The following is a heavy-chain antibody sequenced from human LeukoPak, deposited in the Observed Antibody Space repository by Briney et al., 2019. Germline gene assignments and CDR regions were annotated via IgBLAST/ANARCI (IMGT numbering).Heavy chain of an antibody. J-gene: IGHJ2*01. CDR2: IYPGDSDT. Sequence: GESLKISCKGSGYSFTSFWIGWVRQMPGKGLGWMGIIYPGDSDTSYSPSFQGQVTISADKSISTVYLQWSSLKASDTAMYYCARQGPGYSSSWYWFFDLWGRGTLVTVSS. V-gene: IGHV5-51*01. CDR3: ARQGPGYSSSWYWFFDL. CDR1: GYSFTSFW. D-gene: IGHD6-13*01.